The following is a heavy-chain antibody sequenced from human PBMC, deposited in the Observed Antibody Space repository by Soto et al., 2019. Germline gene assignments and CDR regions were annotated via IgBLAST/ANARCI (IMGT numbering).Heavy chain of an antibody. V-gene: IGHV1-2*02. D-gene: IGHD2-8*02. Sequence: GASVKVSCNASGYSFTGYYIHWVRQAPGQGLEWMGWINPDSGATNYAQNFQGRVTLTSDTSISTASMDLTSLTSDDTAVYYCARGDYGTGGYPFPYFDYWGQGTLVTVSS. J-gene: IGHJ4*02. CDR2: INPDSGAT. CDR3: ARGDYGTGGYPFPYFDY. CDR1: GYSFTGYY.